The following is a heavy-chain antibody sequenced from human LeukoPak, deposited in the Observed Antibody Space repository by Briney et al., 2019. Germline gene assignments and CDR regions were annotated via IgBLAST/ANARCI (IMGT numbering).Heavy chain of an antibody. CDR3: ARDKMVRGVIPDY. V-gene: IGHV3-30-3*01. Sequence: GGSLRLSCAASGFTFSSYAMHWVRQAPGKGLEWVAVISYDGSNKYYADSVKGRFTISRDNSKNTLYLQMNSLRAEDTAVYYCARDKMVRGVIPDYWGQGTLVTVSS. CDR2: ISYDGSNK. CDR1: GFTFSSYA. J-gene: IGHJ4*02. D-gene: IGHD3-10*01.